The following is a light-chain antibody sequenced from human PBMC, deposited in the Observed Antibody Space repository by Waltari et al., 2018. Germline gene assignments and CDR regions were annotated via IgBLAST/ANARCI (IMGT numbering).Light chain of an antibody. V-gene: IGLV2-14*01. Sequence: QSALTQPASVSGSPGQSITIYCTGTSSDIGAYNYVSLYQHLPGKAPKLIISEVRRRPSGVSNRFSGSKSGNMASLTISGLQAEDEADYYCNSYTTSSTWVFGGGTKLTVL. J-gene: IGLJ3*02. CDR3: NSYTTSSTWV. CDR1: SSDIGAYNY. CDR2: EVR.